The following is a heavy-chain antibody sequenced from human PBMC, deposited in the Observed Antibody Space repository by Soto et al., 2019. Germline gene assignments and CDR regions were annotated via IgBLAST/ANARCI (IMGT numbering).Heavy chain of an antibody. CDR2: IYYSGST. CDR3: ARTSGYQAQGYYYGMDV. D-gene: IGHD3-3*01. J-gene: IGHJ6*02. Sequence: LSLTCTVSGGSISSSSYYWGWIRQPPGKGLEWIGSIYYSGSTYYNPSLKSRVTISVDTSKNQFSLKLSSVTAADTAVYYCARTSGYQAQGYYYGMDVWGQGTTVTVSS. V-gene: IGHV4-39*01. CDR1: GGSISSSSYY.